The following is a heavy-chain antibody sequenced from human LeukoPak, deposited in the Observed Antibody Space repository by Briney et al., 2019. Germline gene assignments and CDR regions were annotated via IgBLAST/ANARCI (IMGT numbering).Heavy chain of an antibody. CDR3: ARIIAAAWRPMDY. CDR1: GYSFSSYG. CDR2: VSGYNGNT. J-gene: IGHJ4*02. Sequence: ASVKVSCKASGYSFSSYGISWVRQAPGQGLEWMGWVSGYNGNTNYAQKLQGRVTMTTDTSTSTAYMELRSLRSDETAVYYCARIIAAAWRPMDYWGQGTLVTVSS. D-gene: IGHD6-13*01. V-gene: IGHV1-18*01.